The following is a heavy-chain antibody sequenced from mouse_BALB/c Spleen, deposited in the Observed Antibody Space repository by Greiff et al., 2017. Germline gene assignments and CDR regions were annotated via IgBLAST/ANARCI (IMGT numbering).Heavy chain of an antibody. Sequence: EVKLVESGGGLVQPGGSLRLSCATSGFTFTDYYMSWVRQPPGKALEWLGFIRNKANGYTTEYSASVKGRFTISRDKSQSILYLQMNTLRAEDSATDYCARENYDGSSPYYFDYWGQGTTLTVSS. D-gene: IGHD1-1*01. CDR2: IRNKANGYTT. V-gene: IGHV7-3*02. CDR3: ARENYDGSSPYYFDY. J-gene: IGHJ2*01. CDR1: GFTFTDYY.